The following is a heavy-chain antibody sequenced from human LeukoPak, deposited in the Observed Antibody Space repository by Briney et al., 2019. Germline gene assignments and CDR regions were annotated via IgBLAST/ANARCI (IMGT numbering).Heavy chain of an antibody. D-gene: IGHD2-2*01. J-gene: IGHJ4*02. CDR1: GGSISSGDYY. V-gene: IGHV4-30-4*08. CDR2: IYYSGST. CDR3: ARGSAVGSGDDY. Sequence: SGTLSLTCTVSGGSISSGDYYWSWIRQPPGKGLEWIGYIYYSGSTYYNPSLKSRVTISVDTSKNQFSLRLSSVTAADTAVYYCARGSAVGSGDDYWGQGTLVTVSS.